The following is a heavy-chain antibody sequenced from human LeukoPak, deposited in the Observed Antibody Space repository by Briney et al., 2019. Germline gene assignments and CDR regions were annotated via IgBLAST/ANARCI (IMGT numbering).Heavy chain of an antibody. CDR2: IYDSGSA. Sequence: ASETLSLTCTVSGVSINSHYWSWIRQPPGKGLEWIGFIYDSGSANYKSSLESRVTMSVDTSKNQVSLKLSSVTAADTAVYYCARVLQNYYHMDVWGKGTTVTVSS. J-gene: IGHJ6*03. CDR1: GVSINSHY. V-gene: IGHV4-59*11. CDR3: ARVLQNYYHMDV. D-gene: IGHD3-3*01.